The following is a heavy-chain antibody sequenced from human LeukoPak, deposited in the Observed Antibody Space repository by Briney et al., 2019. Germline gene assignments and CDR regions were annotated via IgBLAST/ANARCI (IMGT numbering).Heavy chain of an antibody. CDR3: ARDLQSSSWASLFDY. CDR1: GFSFNSYW. Sequence: GGSLRLSCAASGFSFNSYWMTWVRQAPGGGLEWVANINPDGSEKYYVDSVEGRFTISRDNARKSLFLQMNSLRVDDAAVYYCARDLQSSSWASLFDYWGQGALVTVSS. V-gene: IGHV3-7*01. D-gene: IGHD6-13*01. CDR2: INPDGSEK. J-gene: IGHJ4*02.